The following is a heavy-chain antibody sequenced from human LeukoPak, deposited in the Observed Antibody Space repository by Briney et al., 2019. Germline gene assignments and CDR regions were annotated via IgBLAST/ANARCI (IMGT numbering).Heavy chain of an antibody. CDR3: ALSIVVVPAAIQLDAFDI. V-gene: IGHV1-24*01. J-gene: IGHJ3*02. CDR2: XDPEDGET. CDR1: GYTLTEFX. Sequence: XGYTLTEFXXXXXRQAXGKGLXXMXGXDPEDGETIYAQKFQGRVTMTEDTSTDTAYMELSSLRSEDTAVYYCALSIVVVPAAIQLDAFDIWGQGTMVTVSS. D-gene: IGHD2-2*02.